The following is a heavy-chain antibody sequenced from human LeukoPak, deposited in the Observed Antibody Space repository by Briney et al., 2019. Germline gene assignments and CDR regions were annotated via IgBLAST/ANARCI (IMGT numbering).Heavy chain of an antibody. CDR2: IIPIFGTA. D-gene: IGHD5-18*01. CDR1: GGTFSSYA. CDR3: AREDIRGYSYGAHWGDY. Sequence: SVKVSCKASGGTFSSYAIRWVRQAPGQGLEWMGGIIPIFGTANYAQKFQGRVMITADESTSTAYMELSSLRSEDTAVYYCAREDIRGYSYGAHWGDYWGQGTLVTVSS. J-gene: IGHJ4*02. V-gene: IGHV1-69*01.